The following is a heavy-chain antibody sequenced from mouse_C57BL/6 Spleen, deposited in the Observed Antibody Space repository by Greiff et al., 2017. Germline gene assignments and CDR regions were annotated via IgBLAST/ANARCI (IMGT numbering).Heavy chain of an antibody. CDR2: VYPRSGNT. J-gene: IGHJ4*01. V-gene: IGHV1-81*01. CDR1: GYTFISYG. Sequence: QVQLQQSGAELARPGASVKLSCKASGYTFISYGISWVKQRTGQGLEWIGEVYPRSGNTYYNEKFKGKATLTADKSSSTAYMELRSLTSEDSAVYFCARAGDSSGYGYAMDYWGQGTSVTVSS. D-gene: IGHD3-2*02. CDR3: ARAGDSSGYGYAMDY.